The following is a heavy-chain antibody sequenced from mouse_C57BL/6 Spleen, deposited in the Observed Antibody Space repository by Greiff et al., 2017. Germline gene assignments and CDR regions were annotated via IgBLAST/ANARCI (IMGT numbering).Heavy chain of an antibody. D-gene: IGHD1-1*01. J-gene: IGHJ2*01. CDR2: IYPGSGNT. V-gene: IGHV1-76*01. CDR3: AREAHYYGSTQTYFDY. Sequence: QVQLQPSGAELVRPGASVKLSCKASGYTFTDFYINWVKQRPGQGLAWIARIYPGSGNTYYNEKFKGKATLTAEKSSSTAYMQLSGLTSEDSAVYFCAREAHYYGSTQTYFDYWGQGTTLTVAS. CDR1: GYTFTDFY.